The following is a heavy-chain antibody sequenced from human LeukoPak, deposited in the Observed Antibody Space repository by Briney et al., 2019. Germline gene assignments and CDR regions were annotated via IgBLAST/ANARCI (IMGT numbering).Heavy chain of an antibody. Sequence: ASVKVSCKASGYTFTGYYMHWVRQAPGQGLEWMGWINPNSGGTNYAQKFQGRVTMTEDTSTDTAYMELSSLRSEDTAVYYCATTQTNYYDSSGYPGWFDPWGQGTLVTVSS. J-gene: IGHJ5*02. V-gene: IGHV1-2*02. CDR2: INPNSGGT. CDR3: ATTQTNYYDSSGYPGWFDP. D-gene: IGHD3-22*01. CDR1: GYTFTGYY.